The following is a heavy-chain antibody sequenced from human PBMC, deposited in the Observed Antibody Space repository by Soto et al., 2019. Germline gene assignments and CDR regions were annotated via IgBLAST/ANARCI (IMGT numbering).Heavy chain of an antibody. CDR3: ARESEDLTSNFDY. Sequence: GALRLSCAASGFIFTRYSMNWVRQAPGKGLEWVSSISSTTNYIYYGDSMKGRFTISRDNAKNSLYLEMNSLRAEDTAVYYCARESEDLTSNFDYWGQGTLVTVSS. J-gene: IGHJ4*02. CDR1: GFIFTRYS. CDR2: ISSTTNYI. V-gene: IGHV3-21*06.